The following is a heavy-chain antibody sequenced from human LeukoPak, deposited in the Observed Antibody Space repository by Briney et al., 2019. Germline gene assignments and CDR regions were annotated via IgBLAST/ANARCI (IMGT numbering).Heavy chain of an antibody. J-gene: IGHJ4*02. CDR3: ARVGGGRGYSYGAIDY. V-gene: IGHV4-59*01. CDR2: IYYSGST. D-gene: IGHD5-18*01. CDR1: GGSISSYY. Sequence: SETLSLTYTVSGGSISSYYWSWIRQPPGKGLEWIGYIYYSGSTNYNPSLKSRVTISVDRSKNQFSLKLSSVTAADTAVYYCARVGGGRGYSYGAIDYWGQGTLVTVSS.